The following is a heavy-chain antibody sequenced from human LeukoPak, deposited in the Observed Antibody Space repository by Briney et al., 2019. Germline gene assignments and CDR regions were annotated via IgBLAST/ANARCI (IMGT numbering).Heavy chain of an antibody. Sequence: SETLSLTCSVSGGSVSSGISYWSWIRQPPGEGLEWIAYISDSGGSDYNPSLRGRVTISLDTSKNQFSLRLTSVTAADTAVYYCARVPISTTARGYFDYWGQGTLVPVSS. CDR3: ARVPISTTARGYFDY. CDR1: GGSVSSGISY. D-gene: IGHD4-17*01. V-gene: IGHV4-61*01. CDR2: ISDSGGS. J-gene: IGHJ4*02.